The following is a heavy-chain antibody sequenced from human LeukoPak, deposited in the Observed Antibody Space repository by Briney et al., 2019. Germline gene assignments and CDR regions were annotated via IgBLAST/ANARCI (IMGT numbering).Heavy chain of an antibody. V-gene: IGHV3-48*03. CDR3: ARDTFQPGLIDS. Sequence: GGSLRLSCAASGFTFSSYEMNWVRQAPGKGLEWVSYISSSGSTIYYADSVKGRFTISRDNAKNSLYLQMNSLRAEDTAVYYCARDTFQPGLIDSWGQGTLVIVSS. J-gene: IGHJ4*02. CDR1: GFTFSSYE. CDR2: ISSSGSTI. D-gene: IGHD2-2*01.